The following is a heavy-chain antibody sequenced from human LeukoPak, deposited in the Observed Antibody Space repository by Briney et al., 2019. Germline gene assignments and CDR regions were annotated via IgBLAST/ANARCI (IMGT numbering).Heavy chain of an antibody. Sequence: GRSLRLSCAASGFTFSSYGMHWVRQAPGKGLEWVAVIWYDGSNKYYADSVKGRFTISRDNSKNTLYLQMNSLRAEGTAVYYCAREKLRGILYYGMDVWGKGTTVTVSS. J-gene: IGHJ6*04. D-gene: IGHD2/OR15-2a*01. CDR3: AREKLRGILYYGMDV. V-gene: IGHV3-33*01. CDR2: IWYDGSNK. CDR1: GFTFSSYG.